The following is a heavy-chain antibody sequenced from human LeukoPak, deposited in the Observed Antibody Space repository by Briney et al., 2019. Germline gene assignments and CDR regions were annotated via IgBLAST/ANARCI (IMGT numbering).Heavy chain of an antibody. V-gene: IGHV3-30*03. CDR2: TSYDGSDK. J-gene: IGHJ4*02. CDR1: GFTFSNYG. CDR3: ASGKYYGSGSYYQIIDY. D-gene: IGHD3-10*01. Sequence: PGGSLRLSCVVSGFTFSNYGMHWVRQAPGKGLEWVAVTSYDGSDKYYADSVKGRFTISRDNSKNTLYLQMNSLRAEDTAVYYCASGKYYGSGSYYQIIDYWGQGTLVTVSS.